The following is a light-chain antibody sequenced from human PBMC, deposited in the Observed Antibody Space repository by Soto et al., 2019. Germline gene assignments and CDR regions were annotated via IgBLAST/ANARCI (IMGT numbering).Light chain of an antibody. V-gene: IGKV3-20*01. J-gene: IGKJ4*01. Sequence: EIVLTQSPGTLSLSPGERATLSCRARQSVSSSYLAWYQQKPGQAPRLLIYGASSRATGIPDRFSGSGSGTEFTLTISRLEPEDFAVYYCQQYGSSPLTFCGGTKVEIK. CDR1: QSVSSSY. CDR3: QQYGSSPLT. CDR2: GAS.